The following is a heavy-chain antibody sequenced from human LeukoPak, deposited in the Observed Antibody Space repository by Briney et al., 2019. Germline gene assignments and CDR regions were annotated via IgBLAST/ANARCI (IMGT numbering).Heavy chain of an antibody. CDR1: GGSISSGGYY. CDR2: IYYSGST. D-gene: IGHD6-13*01. V-gene: IGHV4-31*03. J-gene: IGHJ4*02. Sequence: PSETLSLTCTVSGGSISSGGYYWRWIRQHPGKGLEWIGYIYYSGSTYYNPSLKSRVTISVDTSKNQFSLKLSSVTAADTAVYYCARKEVAAAAYFDYWGQGTLVTVSS. CDR3: ARKEVAAAAYFDY.